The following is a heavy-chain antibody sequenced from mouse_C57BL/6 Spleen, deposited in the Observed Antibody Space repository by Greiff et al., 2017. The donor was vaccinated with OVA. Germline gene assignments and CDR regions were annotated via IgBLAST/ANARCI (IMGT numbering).Heavy chain of an antibody. V-gene: IGHV1-76*01. CDR2: IYPGSGST. CDR1: GYTFTDYY. Sequence: QVQLQQSGAELVRPGASVKLSCKASGYTFTDYYINWVKQRPGQGLEWIARIYPGSGSTYYTEKFQGKATLTAEKYSSTAYMQLSSLTSEDSAVYVCAREEARYFDVWGTGTTVTVSS. D-gene: IGHD3-2*02. CDR3: AREEARYFDV. J-gene: IGHJ1*03.